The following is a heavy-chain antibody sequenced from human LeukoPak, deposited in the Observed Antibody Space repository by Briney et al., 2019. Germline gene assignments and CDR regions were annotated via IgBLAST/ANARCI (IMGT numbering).Heavy chain of an antibody. J-gene: IGHJ6*03. CDR3: ARGPSGSYFLYYYYYMDV. V-gene: IGHV4-4*02. Sequence: SGTLSLTCAVSGGSISSSNWWSWVRQPPGKGLEWIGEIYHSGSTNYNPSLKSRVTISVDKSKNQFSLKLSSVTAADTAVYYCARGPSGSYFLYYYYYMDVWGKGTTVTVSS. D-gene: IGHD1-26*01. CDR1: GGSISSSNW. CDR2: IYHSGST.